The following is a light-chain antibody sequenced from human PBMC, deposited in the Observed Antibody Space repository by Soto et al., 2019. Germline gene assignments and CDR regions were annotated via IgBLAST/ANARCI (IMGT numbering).Light chain of an antibody. CDR2: AAS. CDR3: QQSYSLIT. J-gene: IGKJ5*01. V-gene: IGKV1-39*01. CDR1: QSISSY. Sequence: DIQMTQSPSSLSASVGDRVTITCRASQSISSYLNWYQQKPGKAPKLLIYAASSSQSGVPSRFSGSGSGTDFTLTISSLQPEDFATYYCQQSYSLITFGQGTRLEIK.